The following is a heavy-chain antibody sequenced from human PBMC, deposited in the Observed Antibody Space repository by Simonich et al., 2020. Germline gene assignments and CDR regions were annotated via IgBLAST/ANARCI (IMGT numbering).Heavy chain of an antibody. CDR3: ARAYSSSWYNWFDP. CDR2: IWYDGSNK. V-gene: IGHV3-33*01. D-gene: IGHD6-13*01. Sequence: QVQLVESGGGVVQPGRSLRLSCAASGFTFSSYGMHWGRQAPGKGREWGAVIWYDGSNKYYADSVKVRFTISRDNSKNTLYLQMNSLRAEDTAVYYCARAYSSSWYNWFDPWGQGTLVTVSS. CDR1: GFTFSSYG. J-gene: IGHJ5*02.